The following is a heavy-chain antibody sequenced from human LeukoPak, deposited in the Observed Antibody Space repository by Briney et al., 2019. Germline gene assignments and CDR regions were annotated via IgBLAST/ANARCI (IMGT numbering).Heavy chain of an antibody. CDR1: GGSFSGYY. D-gene: IGHD3-10*01. V-gene: IGHV4-34*01. CDR3: ARERGITMVRGYYYYYYMDV. Sequence: SETLSLTCAVYGGSFSGYYWSWIHQPPGKGLEWIGEINHSGSTNYNPSLKSRVTISVDTSKNQFSLKLSSVTAADTAVYHCARERGITMVRGYYYYYYMDVWGKGTTVTVSS. J-gene: IGHJ6*03. CDR2: INHSGST.